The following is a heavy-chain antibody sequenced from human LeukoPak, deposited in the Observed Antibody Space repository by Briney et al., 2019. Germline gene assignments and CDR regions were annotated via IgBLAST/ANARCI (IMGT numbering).Heavy chain of an antibody. CDR3: ARDSSGWYAAFDI. CDR2: ISAYNGNT. D-gene: IGHD6-19*01. Sequence: ASVKVPCKASGYTFTSYGISWVPQAPGQGLEWMGWISAYNGNTNYAQKLQGRVTMTTDTSTSTAYMELRSLRSDDTAVYYCARDSSGWYAAFDIWGQGTMVTVSS. J-gene: IGHJ3*02. CDR1: GYTFTSYG. V-gene: IGHV1-18*01.